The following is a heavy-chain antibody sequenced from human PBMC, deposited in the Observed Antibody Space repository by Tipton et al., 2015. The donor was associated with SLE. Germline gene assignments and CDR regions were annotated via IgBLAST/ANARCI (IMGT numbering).Heavy chain of an antibody. V-gene: IGHV4-4*08. J-gene: IGHJ6*03. Sequence: TLSLTCTVSGGSISSYYWSWIRQPPGKGLAWIGYIYTSGSTNYNPSLKSRVTISVDTSKNQFSLKLSSVTAADTAVYYCARAGAPYTILEGAMDVWGKGTTVTVSS. D-gene: IGHD3-3*01. CDR1: GGSISSYY. CDR2: IYTSGST. CDR3: ARAGAPYTILEGAMDV.